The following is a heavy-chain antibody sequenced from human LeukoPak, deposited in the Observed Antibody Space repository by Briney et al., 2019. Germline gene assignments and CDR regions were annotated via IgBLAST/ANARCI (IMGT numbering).Heavy chain of an antibody. CDR3: ARGIGYGDPTGEYFQH. V-gene: IGHV1-69*04. J-gene: IGHJ1*01. CDR1: GGTFSSYA. D-gene: IGHD4-17*01. Sequence: GASVKVSCKASGGTFSSYAISWVRQAPGQGLEWMGRIIPILGIANYAQKFQGRVTITADKSTSTAYMELSSLRSEDTAVYYCARGIGYGDPTGEYFQHWGQGTLVTVSS. CDR2: IIPILGIA.